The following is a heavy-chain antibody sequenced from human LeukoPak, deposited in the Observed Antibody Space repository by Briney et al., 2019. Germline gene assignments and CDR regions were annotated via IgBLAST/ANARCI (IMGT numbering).Heavy chain of an antibody. CDR3: AKDILPRLWFG. V-gene: IGHV3-23*01. J-gene: IGHJ4*02. D-gene: IGHD3-10*01. Sequence: SGGSLRLSCAASGFTFRSYGLRWVRQAPGKGLERVSAISGGGTSTYYADSVKGRFTISGDTSKNTLYLQMNSLRAEDTAVYYCAKDILPRLWFGWGQGTLVTVSS. CDR1: GFTFRSYG. CDR2: ISGGGTST.